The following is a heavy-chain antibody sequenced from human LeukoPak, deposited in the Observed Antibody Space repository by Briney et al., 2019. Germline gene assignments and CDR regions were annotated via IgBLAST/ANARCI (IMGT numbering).Heavy chain of an antibody. CDR3: ARVGYSYGYDFDY. V-gene: IGHV1-2*06. Sequence: ASVKVSCKASGYTFTGYYMHWVRQAPGQGLEWMGRINPNSGGTNYAQKFQGRVTMTRDTSISTAYMELSRLRSDDTAVYYCARVGYSYGYDFDYWGQGTLVTVSS. CDR1: GYTFTGYY. CDR2: INPNSGGT. D-gene: IGHD5-18*01. J-gene: IGHJ4*02.